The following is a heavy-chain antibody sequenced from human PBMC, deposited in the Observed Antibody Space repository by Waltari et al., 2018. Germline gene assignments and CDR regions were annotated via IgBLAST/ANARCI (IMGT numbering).Heavy chain of an antibody. CDR1: GGSLSSSSYY. J-gene: IGHJ6*03. V-gene: IGHV4-39*07. CDR3: ARVPHCSSTSCYTTLYYYYYMDV. CDR2: IYYRGST. D-gene: IGHD2-2*02. Sequence: QLQLPESGPGLVKPSETLSLPCTVSGGSLSSSSYYWGWIRQPPGKGLEWIGSIYYRGSTYYNPSLKSRVTISVDTSKNQFSLKLSSVTAADTAVYYCARVPHCSSTSCYTTLYYYYYMDVWGKGTTVTISS.